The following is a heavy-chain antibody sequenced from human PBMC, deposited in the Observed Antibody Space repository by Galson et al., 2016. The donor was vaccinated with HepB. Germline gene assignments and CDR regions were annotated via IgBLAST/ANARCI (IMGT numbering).Heavy chain of an antibody. J-gene: IGHJ4*02. CDR3: ARDSGPAWSYLDY. CDR2: ISYDGSNT. V-gene: IGHV3-30-3*01. D-gene: IGHD2-15*01. Sequence: SLRLSCAASGFAFSRFAMHWVRPAPGKGLEWVALISYDGSNTYYPDSVKGRFTISRDNSKNTLFLQMDRLRADDTAVYFCARDSGPAWSYLDYWGQGSPVTVSS. CDR1: GFAFSRFA.